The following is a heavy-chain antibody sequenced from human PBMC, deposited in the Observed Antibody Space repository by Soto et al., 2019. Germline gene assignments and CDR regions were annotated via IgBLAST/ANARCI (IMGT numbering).Heavy chain of an antibody. CDR2: IYPGDSDT. CDR3: ARAQQWLVLAFDI. D-gene: IGHD6-19*01. CDR1: GYSFTSYW. V-gene: IGHV5-51*01. Sequence: GESLKISCKGSGYSFTSYWIGWVRQMPGKGLEWMGIIYPGDSDTRYSPSFQGQVTISADKSISTAYLQWSSLKASDTAMYYCARAQQWLVLAFDIWGQGTMVTVSS. J-gene: IGHJ3*02.